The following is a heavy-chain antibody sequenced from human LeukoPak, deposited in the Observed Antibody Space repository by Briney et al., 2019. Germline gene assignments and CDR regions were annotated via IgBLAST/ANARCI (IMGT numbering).Heavy chain of an antibody. CDR2: INWKGGST. D-gene: IGHD3-22*01. CDR3: ARDRTHYYDSSGYYRVRWFDP. J-gene: IGHJ5*02. CDR1: GFTFSSYS. V-gene: IGHV3-20*04. Sequence: GGSLRLSCAASGFTFSSYSMNWVRQAPVKGLEWVSGINWKGGSTGYADSVKGRFTNSRDNAKNSLYLQMNSLRAEDTALYYCARDRTHYYDSSGYYRVRWFDPWGQGTLVTVSS.